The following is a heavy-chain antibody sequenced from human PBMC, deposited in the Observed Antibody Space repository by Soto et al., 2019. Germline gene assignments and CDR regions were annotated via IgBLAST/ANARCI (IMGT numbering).Heavy chain of an antibody. J-gene: IGHJ4*02. D-gene: IGHD3-3*01. CDR3: ARGGQDFWSGPFDY. V-gene: IGHV4-4*07. CDR2: IDNSGST. Sequence: PSETLSLTCTVSGGSISNYFCNWIRQPAGKGLEWIGRIDNSGSTNYNPSLKSRITMSADTSRNQFSLKLNSVTAADTAVYYCARGGQDFWSGPFDYWGQGAVVTVSS. CDR1: GGSISNYF.